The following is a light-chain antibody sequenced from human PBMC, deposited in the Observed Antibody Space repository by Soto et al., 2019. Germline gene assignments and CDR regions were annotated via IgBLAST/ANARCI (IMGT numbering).Light chain of an antibody. V-gene: IGLV2-14*01. CDR3: AVWDDRLSGL. J-gene: IGLJ7*01. Sequence: QSALTQPASVSGSPGQSIAISCTGTRSDVGAYNYVSWYQQHPGKAPKLMISEVTNRPSGVSDRFSGSKSGNTASLTISGLQAEDEADYYCAVWDDRLSGLFGGGTQLTVL. CDR2: EVT. CDR1: RSDVGAYNY.